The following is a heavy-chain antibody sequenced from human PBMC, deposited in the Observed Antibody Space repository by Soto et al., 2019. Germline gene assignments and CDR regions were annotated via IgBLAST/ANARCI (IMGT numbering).Heavy chain of an antibody. Sequence: QVQLVESGGGVVQPGRSLRLSCAASGFTFSSYGMHWVRQAPGKGLEWVAVISYDGSNKYYADSVKGRFTISRDNSKNTLYLQMNSLRAEDTAVYYCAKIVEGGGFDYWGQGTLVTVSS. CDR3: AKIVEGGGFDY. J-gene: IGHJ4*02. CDR2: ISYDGSNK. CDR1: GFTFSSYG. D-gene: IGHD2-21*01. V-gene: IGHV3-30*18.